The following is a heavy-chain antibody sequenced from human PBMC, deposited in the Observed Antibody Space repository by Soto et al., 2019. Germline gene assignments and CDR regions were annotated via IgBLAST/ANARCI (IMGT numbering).Heavy chain of an antibody. J-gene: IGHJ4*02. CDR1: GGTFSSYA. V-gene: IGHV1-69*06. CDR3: GRGRSGQIVVFY. Sequence: EASVKVSCKASGGTFSSYAISWVRQAPGQGLEWMGGIIPIFGTANYAQKFQGRVTITADKSTSTAYMELSSLRSEDTAVYYCGRGRSGQIVVFYWGQGTPVTVSS. D-gene: IGHD1-26*01. CDR2: IIPIFGTA.